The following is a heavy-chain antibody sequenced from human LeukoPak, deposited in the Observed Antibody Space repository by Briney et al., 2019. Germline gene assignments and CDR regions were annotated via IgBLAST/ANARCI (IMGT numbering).Heavy chain of an antibody. CDR1: GGTFSSYA. J-gene: IGHJ5*02. CDR2: ISPIFGIA. Sequence: ASVKVSCKASGGTFSSYAISWVRQAPGQGLEWMGGISPIFGIANYAQKFQGRVTITTDESTSTAYMELSSLRSEDTAVYYCASRASGYYYDWFDPWGQGTLVTVSS. CDR3: ASRASGYYYDWFDP. D-gene: IGHD3-22*01. V-gene: IGHV1-69*05.